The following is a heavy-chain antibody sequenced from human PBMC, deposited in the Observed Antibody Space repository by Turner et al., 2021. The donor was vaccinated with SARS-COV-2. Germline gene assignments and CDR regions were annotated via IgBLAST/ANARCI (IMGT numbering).Heavy chain of an antibody. CDR1: GFPFSSYA. CDR2: ISYDGSNK. CDR3: ARDRSGGYSFSFDY. D-gene: IGHD1-26*01. V-gene: IGHV3-30-3*01. Sequence: QVQLVESGGGVVQPGRSLRLSCAASGFPFSSYAMHWVRQAPGKGLEWVAVISYDGSNKYYADSVRGRFTISRDNSKNTLYLQMNSLRAEDTAVYYCARDRSGGYSFSFDYWGQGTLVTVSS. J-gene: IGHJ4*02.